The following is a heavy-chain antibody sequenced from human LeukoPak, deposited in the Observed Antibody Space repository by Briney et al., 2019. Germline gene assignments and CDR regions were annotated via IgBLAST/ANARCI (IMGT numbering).Heavy chain of an antibody. CDR3: ARGSYSSSPYYYYYMDV. Sequence: SETLSLTCTVSGGSISSYYWSWIRQPAGKGLEWIGRIYTSGSTNYNPSLKSRVTMSVDTSKNQFSLKLSSVTAADTAVYYCARGSYSSSPYYYYYMDVWGKGTTVTVSS. V-gene: IGHV4-4*07. J-gene: IGHJ6*03. CDR2: IYTSGST. CDR1: GGSISSYY. D-gene: IGHD6-6*01.